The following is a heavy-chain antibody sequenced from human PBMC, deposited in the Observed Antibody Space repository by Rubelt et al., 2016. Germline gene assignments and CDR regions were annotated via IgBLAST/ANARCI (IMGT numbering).Heavy chain of an antibody. D-gene: IGHD4-11*01. CDR1: GGSISSTIYY. CDR2: IYYDGTT. CDR3: ATDHTYNSFDY. J-gene: IGHJ4*02. V-gene: IGHV4-39*02. Sequence: QLQLQESGPGLVKPSETLSLTCTVSGGSISSTIYYWGWIRQPPGKGLEWIGTIYYDGTTYYNPSLKIRVTISVDTSKNHFSLRLSSVTAADTAVYYCATDHTYNSFDYWGQGTLATVSS.